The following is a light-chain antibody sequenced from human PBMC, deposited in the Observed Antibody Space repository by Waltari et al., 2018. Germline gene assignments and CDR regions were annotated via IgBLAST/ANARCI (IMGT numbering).Light chain of an antibody. Sequence: QSALAQPASVSGSPGQSITISCTGTGSDVGRYNYVSWYQQLPGKAPKVIIYDVSDRPSGVSTRFAGSKAGNTASLTISGLQAEDEADYYCGSYSGTTTYVFGTGTYVTVL. CDR3: GSYSGTTTYV. J-gene: IGLJ1*01. V-gene: IGLV2-14*03. CDR2: DVS. CDR1: GSDVGRYNY.